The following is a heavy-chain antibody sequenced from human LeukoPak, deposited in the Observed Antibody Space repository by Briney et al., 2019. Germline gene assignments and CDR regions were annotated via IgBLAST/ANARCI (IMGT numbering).Heavy chain of an antibody. D-gene: IGHD1/OR15-1a*01. Sequence: KTGGSLRLSCAASGFTFSSYSMNWVRQAPGKGLEWVSSISSSSSYIYYADSVKGRFTISRDNAKNSLYLQMNSLRAEDTAVYYCARVGPNWNNFDYWGQGTLVTVSS. J-gene: IGHJ4*02. V-gene: IGHV3-21*01. CDR3: ARVGPNWNNFDY. CDR1: GFTFSSYS. CDR2: ISSSSSYI.